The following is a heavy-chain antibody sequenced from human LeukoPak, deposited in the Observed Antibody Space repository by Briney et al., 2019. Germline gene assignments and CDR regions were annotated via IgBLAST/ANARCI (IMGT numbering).Heavy chain of an antibody. Sequence: PSETLSLTCTVSGGSIDNYYWNWIRQPAGKGLEWIGRIYISGATHYNPSLKSRVTMSVDKSKNQFSLKLSSVTAADTAVYYCARGEVITMVRGVIPLNWFDPWGQGTLVTVSS. CDR1: GGSIDNYY. CDR2: IYISGAT. D-gene: IGHD3-10*01. V-gene: IGHV4-4*07. J-gene: IGHJ5*02. CDR3: ARGEVITMVRGVIPLNWFDP.